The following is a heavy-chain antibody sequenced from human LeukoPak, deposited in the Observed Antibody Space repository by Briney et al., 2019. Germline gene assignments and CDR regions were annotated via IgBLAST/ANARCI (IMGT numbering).Heavy chain of an antibody. CDR2: MNPNSGNT. CDR3: ARSHGSGSYPRGNAFDI. D-gene: IGHD3-10*01. J-gene: IGHJ3*02. CDR1: GYTFTSYD. Sequence: ASVKVSCKASGYTFTSYDINWVRQATGQGLEWMGWMNPNSGNTGYAQKFQGRVTITRDTSASTAYMELSSLRSEDTAVYYCARSHGSGSYPRGNAFDIWGQGTMVTVSS. V-gene: IGHV1-8*03.